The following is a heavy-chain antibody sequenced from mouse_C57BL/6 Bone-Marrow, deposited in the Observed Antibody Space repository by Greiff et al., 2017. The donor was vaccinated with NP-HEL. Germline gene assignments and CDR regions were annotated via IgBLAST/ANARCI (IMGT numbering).Heavy chain of an antibody. CDR2: INPYNGGT. CDR1: GYTFTDYY. CDR3: ARLRRGYYAMDY. J-gene: IGHJ4*01. D-gene: IGHD2-12*01. Sequence: EVQLQQSGPVLVKPGASVKMSCKASGYTFTDYYMNWVKQSHGKSLEWIGVINPYNGGTSYNQKFKGKATLTVDKSSSTAYMELNSLTSEDSAVYYCARLRRGYYAMDYWGQGTSVTVSS. V-gene: IGHV1-19*01.